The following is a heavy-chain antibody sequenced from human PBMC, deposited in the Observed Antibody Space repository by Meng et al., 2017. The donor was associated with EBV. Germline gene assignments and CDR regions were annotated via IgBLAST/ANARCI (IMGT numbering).Heavy chain of an antibody. CDR2: IYYSGST. V-gene: IGHV4-39*07. Sequence: QLQLQESGPGLVRPSETLSLTCTVSGGSISSSSYYWGWIRQPPGKGLEWIGSIYYSGSTYYNPSLKSRVTISVDTSKNQFSLKLSSVTAADTAVYYCARSSPVRFGELSNWGHGTLVTVSS. D-gene: IGHD3-10*01. CDR1: GGSISSSSYY. CDR3: ARSSPVRFGELSN. J-gene: IGHJ4*01.